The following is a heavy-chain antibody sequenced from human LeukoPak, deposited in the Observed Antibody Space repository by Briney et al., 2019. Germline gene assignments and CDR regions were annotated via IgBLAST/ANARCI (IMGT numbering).Heavy chain of an antibody. J-gene: IGHJ4*02. CDR3: AKDNGAYDYYLDY. D-gene: IGHD4/OR15-4a*01. CDR1: GFTFRSYG. CDR2: IRYDESNK. Sequence: GGSLRLSCAASGFTFRSYGMHWVRQAPGKGLEWVAFIRYDESNKYYVDSVKGRFTISRDNSKNTLDLQMNSLRAEDTAVYYCAKDNGAYDYYLDYWGQGTLVTVSS. V-gene: IGHV3-30*02.